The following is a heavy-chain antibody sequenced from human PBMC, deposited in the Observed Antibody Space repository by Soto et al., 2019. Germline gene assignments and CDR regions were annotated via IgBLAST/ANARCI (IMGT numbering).Heavy chain of an antibody. CDR2: IYYSGST. CDR1: GGSISSYY. D-gene: IGHD2-15*01. V-gene: IGHV4-59*01. CDR3: ARVKMVAATKGGFDY. Sequence: SETLSLTCTVSGGSISSYYWSWIRQPPGKGLEWIGYIYYSGSTNYNPSLKSRVTISVDTSKNQFSLKLSSVTAADTAVYYCARVKMVAATKGGFDYWGQGTLVTVSS. J-gene: IGHJ4*02.